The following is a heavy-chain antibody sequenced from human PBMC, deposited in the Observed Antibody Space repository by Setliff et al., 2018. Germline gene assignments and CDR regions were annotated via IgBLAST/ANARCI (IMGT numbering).Heavy chain of an antibody. J-gene: IGHJ6*02. V-gene: IGHV1-18*04. CDR2: ISAYNGNT. CDR3: ASAYYYGSGRTYGMDV. Sequence: GASVKVSCKASGYTFTSYYMHWVRQAPGQGLEWMGWISAYNGNTNYAQKLQSRVTMTTDTSTSTAYMELRSLRSDDTAVYYCASAYYYGSGRTYGMDVWGQGTTVTVSS. D-gene: IGHD3-10*01. CDR1: GYTFTSYY.